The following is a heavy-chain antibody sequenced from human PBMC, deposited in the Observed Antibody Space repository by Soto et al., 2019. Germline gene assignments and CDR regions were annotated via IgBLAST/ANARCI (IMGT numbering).Heavy chain of an antibody. CDR2: ISGSGGST. Sequence: PGGSLRLSCAASGFTFSSYAMSWVRQAPGKGLEWVSAISGSGGSTYYADSVKGRFTISRDNAENSLDLQMNSLGVEDTAVYDCARLDSTEFYFDDWGQGSLVTVSS. V-gene: IGHV3-23*01. CDR3: ARLDSTEFYFDD. CDR1: GFTFSSYA. J-gene: IGHJ4*02. D-gene: IGHD2-21*01.